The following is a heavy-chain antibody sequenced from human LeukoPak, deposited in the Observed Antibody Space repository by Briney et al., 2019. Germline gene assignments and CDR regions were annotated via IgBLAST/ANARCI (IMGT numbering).Heavy chain of an antibody. CDR1: GFTFSSYE. CDR3: AKARYYYDSSGYY. V-gene: IGHV3-48*03. Sequence: GRSLRLSCAPSGFTFSSYEMHWVRQAPGKGLEWVSYISSSGSTIYYADSVKGRFTISRDNAKNSLYLQMNSLRAEDTAVYYCAKARYYYDSSGYYWGQGTLVTVSS. J-gene: IGHJ4*02. CDR2: ISSSGSTI. D-gene: IGHD3-22*01.